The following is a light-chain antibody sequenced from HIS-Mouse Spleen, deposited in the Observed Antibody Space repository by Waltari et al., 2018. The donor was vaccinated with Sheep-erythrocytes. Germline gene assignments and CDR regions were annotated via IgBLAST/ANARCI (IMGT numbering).Light chain of an antibody. J-gene: IGLJ1*01. Sequence: QSALTQPRSVSGSPGQSVTISCTGTSSDVGGYNYVSCYQQHPGKAPKLMIYDVSKRPSGVPDRFSGSKSGNTASLTISGLQAEDEADYYCCSYAGSYNHVFATGTKV. CDR1: SSDVGGYNY. V-gene: IGLV2-11*01. CDR3: CSYAGSYNHV. CDR2: DVS.